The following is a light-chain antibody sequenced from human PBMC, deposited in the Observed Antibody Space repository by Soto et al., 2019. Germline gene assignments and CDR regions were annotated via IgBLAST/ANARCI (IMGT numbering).Light chain of an antibody. V-gene: IGKV3-15*01. J-gene: IGKJ5*01. Sequence: EIVLTQSPATLSVSPGECVTLSCRASQTVPSRIAWYQQKPGQAPRLLIYGASTRATGVPDRFSGTGSGSEFTPTISSLKSEDYGVYYCQQYKSWPPITFGQGTRLDIK. CDR1: QTVPSR. CDR3: QQYKSWPPIT. CDR2: GAS.